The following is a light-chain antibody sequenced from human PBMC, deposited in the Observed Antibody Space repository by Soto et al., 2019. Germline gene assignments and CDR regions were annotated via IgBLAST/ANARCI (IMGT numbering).Light chain of an antibody. J-gene: IGLJ1*01. CDR3: RSYTSTSTHV. V-gene: IGLV2-14*01. CDR2: EVS. Sequence: QSALTQPASVSGSPAQSITISCTGTSSDVGGYNYVSWYQHHPGKAPKLIIYEVSYRPSGVSNRFSGSKSGNTASLTISGLQADDEADYYCRSYTSTSTHVFGTGTKVTVL. CDR1: SSDVGGYNY.